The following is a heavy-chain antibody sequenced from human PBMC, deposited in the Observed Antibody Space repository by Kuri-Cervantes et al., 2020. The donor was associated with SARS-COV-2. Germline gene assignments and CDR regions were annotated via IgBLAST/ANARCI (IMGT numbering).Heavy chain of an antibody. Sequence: ESLKISCTVSGGSISSSSYYWGWIRQPPGKGLEWIGSIYYSGSTYYNPSLKSRVTISVDTSKNQFSLKLSSVTAADTAVYYCATFRYSSSWYFSSVGPWGQGTLVTVSS. CDR3: ATFRYSSSWYFSSVGP. D-gene: IGHD6-13*01. CDR1: GGSISSSSYY. CDR2: IYYSGST. J-gene: IGHJ5*02. V-gene: IGHV4-39*01.